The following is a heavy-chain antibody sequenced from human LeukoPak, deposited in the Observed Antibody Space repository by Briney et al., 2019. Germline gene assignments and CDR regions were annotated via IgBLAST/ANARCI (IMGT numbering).Heavy chain of an antibody. Sequence: GASVKVSCKSSGYTFTDSYLHWVRQAPGQGLEWMGWINPNSGGTNYAHKFQGRVTMTRDTSISTAYMELSSLRSDDTAVFYCARSSQVAGTPKYKYQYYYMDVWGKGTTVTVSS. J-gene: IGHJ6*03. CDR2: INPNSGGT. CDR1: GYTFTDSY. CDR3: ARSSQVAGTPKYKYQYYYMDV. D-gene: IGHD6-19*01. V-gene: IGHV1-2*07.